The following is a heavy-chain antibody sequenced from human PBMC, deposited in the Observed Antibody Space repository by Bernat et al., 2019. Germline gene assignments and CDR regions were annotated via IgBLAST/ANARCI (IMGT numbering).Heavy chain of an antibody. J-gene: IGHJ5*02. CDR3: ARDPVAARSLYNWFDP. D-gene: IGHD2-15*01. V-gene: IGHV1-69*01. Sequence: QVQLVQSGAEVKKPGSSVKVSCKASGGTFSSYAISWVRQAPGQGLEWMGGIIPIFGTANYARKFQGRVTITADESMSTAYMELSSLRSEDTAVYYCARDPVAARSLYNWFDPWGQGTLVTVSS. CDR2: IIPIFGTA. CDR1: GGTFSSYA.